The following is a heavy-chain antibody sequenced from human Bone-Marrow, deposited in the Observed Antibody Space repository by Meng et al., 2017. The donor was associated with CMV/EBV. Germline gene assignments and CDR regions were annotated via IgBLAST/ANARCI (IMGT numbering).Heavy chain of an antibody. CDR1: GYSFTHFW. Sequence: GASLKISCKGSGYSFTHFWIAWVRQMPGKGLEWMGFIYPGDSDTRYSPSFQGQVTMSADKSISTAYLQWRSLKASDTAMYYCARSLVVEGAFDIWGQGTMVTVSS. CDR2: IYPGDSDT. V-gene: IGHV5-51*01. D-gene: IGHD3-16*01. J-gene: IGHJ3*02. CDR3: ARSLVVEGAFDI.